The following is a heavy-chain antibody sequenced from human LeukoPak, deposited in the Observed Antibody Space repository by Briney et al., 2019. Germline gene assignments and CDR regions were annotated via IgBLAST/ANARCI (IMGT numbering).Heavy chain of an antibody. CDR1: GGTFSSYA. CDR2: IIPIFGTA. CDR3: AIVVVPAATLR. J-gene: IGHJ4*02. Sequence: ASVKVSCKASGGTFSSYAISWVRQAPGQGLEWMGGIIPIFGTANYAQKFQGRVTITADKSTSTAYMELSSLRSEDTAVYYCAIVVVPAATLRWGQGTLVTVSS. V-gene: IGHV1-69*06. D-gene: IGHD2-2*01.